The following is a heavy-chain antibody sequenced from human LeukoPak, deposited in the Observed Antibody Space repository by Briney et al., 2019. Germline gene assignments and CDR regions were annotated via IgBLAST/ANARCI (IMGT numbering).Heavy chain of an antibody. CDR2: IYTSGST. CDR3: ATIRGALDI. D-gene: IGHD3-10*01. CDR1: GGSISSYY. V-gene: IGHV4-4*07. J-gene: IGHJ3*02. Sequence: SETLSLTCTVSGGSISSYYWTWIRQPAGKGLEWIGRIYTSGSTNSIPSLKSRVTISLDTSKNQFSLKLSSVTAADTAVYYCATIRGALDIWGQGTMVTVSS.